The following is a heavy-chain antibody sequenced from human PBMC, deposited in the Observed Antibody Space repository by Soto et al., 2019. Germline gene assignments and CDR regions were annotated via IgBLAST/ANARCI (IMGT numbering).Heavy chain of an antibody. Sequence: SVKVSCKVSGGTFSGYTISWVRQAPGQGLEWMGGIIPIRGTANYAQKFQGRVTITADESTSTAYMELSGLTSEDTAVYYCAKSKGGWVPDFWGPGTLVTVSS. CDR2: IIPIRGTA. V-gene: IGHV1-69*13. CDR3: AKSKGGWVPDF. D-gene: IGHD6-19*01. J-gene: IGHJ4*02. CDR1: GGTFSGYT.